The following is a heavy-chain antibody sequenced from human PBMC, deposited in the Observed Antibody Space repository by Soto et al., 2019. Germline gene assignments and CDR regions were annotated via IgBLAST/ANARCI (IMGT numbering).Heavy chain of an antibody. CDR1: GGSLNSYY. Sequence: SETLSLTCTVSGGSLNSYYWTWIRQSTGKGLEWIGYVSSTGSTNYNPSLKSRLTMSLDTSTNEVSLSLTSVTAADAAVYFCARFSPPRKSYDSNPGWFDPWGQGIMVTVSS. D-gene: IGHD3-22*01. CDR3: ARFSPPRKSYDSNPGWFDP. CDR2: VSSTGST. J-gene: IGHJ5*02. V-gene: IGHV4-59*01.